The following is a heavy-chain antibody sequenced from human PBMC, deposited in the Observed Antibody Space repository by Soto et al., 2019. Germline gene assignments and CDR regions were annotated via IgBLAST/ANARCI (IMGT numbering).Heavy chain of an antibody. Sequence: ASVKVSCKASGYTFTGYYMHWVRQAPGQGLEWMGWINPNSGGTNYAQKFQGWVTMTRDTSISTAYMELSRLRSDDTAVYYCARGDYGDYWYFDLWGRGTLVTVSS. V-gene: IGHV1-2*04. CDR2: INPNSGGT. CDR3: ARGDYGDYWYFDL. D-gene: IGHD4-17*01. CDR1: GYTFTGYY. J-gene: IGHJ2*01.